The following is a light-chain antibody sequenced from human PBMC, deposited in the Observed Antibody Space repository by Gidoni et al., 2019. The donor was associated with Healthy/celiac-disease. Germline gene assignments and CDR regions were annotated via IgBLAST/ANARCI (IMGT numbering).Light chain of an antibody. CDR1: QGISRY. Sequence: AIRMTPSPSSFSASTGDRVTITCRASQGISRYLAWYQQKPGKAPKLLIYAASTLQSGVPSRFSGSGSGTDFTLTISCLQSEDFATYYCQQYYSYPLYTFGQGTKLEIK. CDR3: QQYYSYPLYT. V-gene: IGKV1-8*01. CDR2: AAS. J-gene: IGKJ2*01.